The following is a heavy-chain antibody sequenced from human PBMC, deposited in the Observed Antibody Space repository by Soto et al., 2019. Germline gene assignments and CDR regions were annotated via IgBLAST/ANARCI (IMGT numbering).Heavy chain of an antibody. V-gene: IGHV4-39*01. D-gene: IGHD3-22*01. Sequence: QMQLQESGPGLMKPSETLSLSCTVSGASVSISTYYWGWIRQPPVKGLEWIGTVHYSGTTHYTPSLKSRVPISVDTSKNQFSLKLSSVTAADTAVYYCATQVKTFYYGSSGYYPDYWGQGALVTVSS. J-gene: IGHJ4*02. CDR2: VHYSGTT. CDR1: GASVSISTYY. CDR3: ATQVKTFYYGSSGYYPDY.